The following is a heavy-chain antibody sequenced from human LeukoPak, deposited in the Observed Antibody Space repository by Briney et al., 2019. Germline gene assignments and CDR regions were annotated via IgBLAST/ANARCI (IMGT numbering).Heavy chain of an antibody. J-gene: IGHJ4*02. V-gene: IGHV4-31*03. CDR2: IYFSGST. CDR3: ARGYTSSLRYFDH. Sequence: SETLSLTCTVSGGSISSGGYYWIWIRQHPVKGLEWIGYIYFSGSTYYNPSLKSRVTISVDTSKNQFSLNLSSVTAADTAVYYCARGYTSSLRYFDHWGQGTLVTVSS. D-gene: IGHD6-13*01. CDR1: GGSISSGGYY.